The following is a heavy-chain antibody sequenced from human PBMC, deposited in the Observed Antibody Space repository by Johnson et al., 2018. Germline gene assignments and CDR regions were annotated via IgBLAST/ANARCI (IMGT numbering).Heavy chain of an antibody. V-gene: IGHV3-33*01. Sequence: QVQLVQSGGGVVQPGRSXRLSCVASEFTFSNYGMHWVRQAPGKGLEWVAVIWYDGSNRDDADSVKGRFTISRDNSKNTLYLQMNSLRAEDTAVYYCGRDLEDGVVATTPRAGRDVWGQGTTVTVSS. J-gene: IGHJ6*02. CDR3: GRDLEDGVVATTPRAGRDV. CDR1: EFTFSNYG. CDR2: IWYDGSNR. D-gene: IGHD5-12*01.